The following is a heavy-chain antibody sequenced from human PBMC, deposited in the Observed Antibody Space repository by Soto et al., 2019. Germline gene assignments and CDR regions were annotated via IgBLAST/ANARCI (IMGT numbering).Heavy chain of an antibody. CDR3: ARLDGFGY. CDR1: GDSISSSNW. CDR2: IYHSGNT. D-gene: IGHD1-1*01. V-gene: IGHV4-4*02. J-gene: IGHJ4*02. Sequence: QVQLQESGPGLVKPSGTLSLTCAVSGDSISSSNWWSWVRQPPGKGLEWIGEIYHSGNTNYNPSPKGRFTISVDKSKNQFSLKLPSVTAADTAVYYCARLDGFGYWGQGTLVTVSS.